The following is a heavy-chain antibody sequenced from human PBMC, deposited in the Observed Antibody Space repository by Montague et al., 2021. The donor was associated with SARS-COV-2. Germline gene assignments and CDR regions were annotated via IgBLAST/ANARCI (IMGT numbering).Heavy chain of an antibody. CDR2: IHHGGST. CDR3: ARLGDGVVPSPILGVMPYCSYYCMDV. J-gene: IGHJ6*03. CDR1: GGSFSTYS. Sequence: SEALSLTCAVHGGSFSTYSWTWIRQPPGKGLEWIGEIHHGGSTNYNPSLKSRVTISADTSKNQFSLKLTSVAAADTAVYYCARLGDGVVPSPILGVMPYCSYYCMDVWGKGTTVTVSS. V-gene: IGHV4-34*01. D-gene: IGHD2-2*02.